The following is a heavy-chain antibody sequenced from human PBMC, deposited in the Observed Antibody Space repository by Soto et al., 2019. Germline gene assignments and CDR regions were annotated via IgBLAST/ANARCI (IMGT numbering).Heavy chain of an antibody. D-gene: IGHD2-21*02. Sequence: QVQLQESGPGLVKPSETLSLTCTVSGGSISRYYWSLIRQPPGKGLEWIGYMYNTGSTVYNPPFKSRVTISVDTSKNQFSLKLNSVTAADTAVYYCARDLWGYCGTDCYPLDVWGQGTTVNVSS. V-gene: IGHV4-59*01. CDR3: ARDLWGYCGTDCYPLDV. J-gene: IGHJ6*02. CDR1: GGSISRYY. CDR2: MYNTGST.